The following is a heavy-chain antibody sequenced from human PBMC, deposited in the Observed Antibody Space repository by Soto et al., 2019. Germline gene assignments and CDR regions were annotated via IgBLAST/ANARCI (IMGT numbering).Heavy chain of an antibody. CDR3: ARGYGDFDP. CDR1: GGSVSSGSYY. D-gene: IGHD5-18*01. Sequence: PSETLSLTCTVSGGSVSSGSYYWSWIRQPPGKGLEWIGYIYYSGSTNYNPSLKSRVTISVDTSKNQFSLKLSSVTAADTAVYYCARGYGDFDPWGQGTLVTAPQ. J-gene: IGHJ5*02. CDR2: IYYSGST. V-gene: IGHV4-61*01.